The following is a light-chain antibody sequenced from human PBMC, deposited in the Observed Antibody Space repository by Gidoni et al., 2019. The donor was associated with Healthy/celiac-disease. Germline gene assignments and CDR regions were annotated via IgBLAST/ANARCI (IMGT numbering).Light chain of an antibody. V-gene: IGKV1-5*03. Sequence: DLQMTQSPSTLSASLGDRVTITCRASESISSWLAWYQQKPGKAPKRLIYKESSLESGVAARWSGSGSGTKCTLTISSLQPDDCATYYCQQYNSLWKFGQGTKVEIK. CDR2: KES. CDR3: QQYNSLWK. CDR1: ESISSW. J-gene: IGKJ1*01.